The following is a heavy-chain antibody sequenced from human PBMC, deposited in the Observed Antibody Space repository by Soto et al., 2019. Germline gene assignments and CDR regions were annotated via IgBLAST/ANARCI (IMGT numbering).Heavy chain of an antibody. CDR3: AIDQGDILLSSAFDN. J-gene: IGHJ3*02. V-gene: IGHV1-3*01. D-gene: IGHD3-9*01. Sequence: QVQLVQSGAEVKKPGASVKVSCKASGYTFTSYAMHWVRQAPGQRLEWMGWINAGNGNTKYSQKFQGRVTITRDTSASTAYMDLINLRSEDTAVYYCAIDQGDILLSSAFDNWGQGTMVTVSS. CDR1: GYTFTSYA. CDR2: INAGNGNT.